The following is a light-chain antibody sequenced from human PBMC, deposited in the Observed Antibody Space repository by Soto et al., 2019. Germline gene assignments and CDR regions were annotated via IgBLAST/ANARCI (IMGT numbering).Light chain of an antibody. CDR2: KAS. V-gene: IGKV1-5*03. J-gene: IGKJ1*01. CDR1: HSISSW. CDR3: QQYNSYPWT. Sequence: DIQMTQSPSTLSASVGDRVTITCRASHSISSWLAWYQQKPGKAPKLLIYKASSLESGVPSRFSGSGSGTEFNLTISSLQPDDFANYYCQQYNSYPWTFGQGIKVEIK.